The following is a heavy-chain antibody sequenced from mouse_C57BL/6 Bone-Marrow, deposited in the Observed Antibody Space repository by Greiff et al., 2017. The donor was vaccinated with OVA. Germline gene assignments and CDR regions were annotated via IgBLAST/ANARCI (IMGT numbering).Heavy chain of an antibody. J-gene: IGHJ4*01. D-gene: IGHD2-1*01. Sequence: QVHVKQSGAELVRPGTSVKMSCEASGYTFTNYWIGWAKQRPGHGLEWIGDIYPGGGYTNYNEKFKGKATLTADKSSSTAYMQFSSLTSEDSAIYYCARGVTMDYWGQGTSVTVSS. CDR2: IYPGGGYT. CDR3: ARGVTMDY. V-gene: IGHV1-63*01. CDR1: GYTFTNYW.